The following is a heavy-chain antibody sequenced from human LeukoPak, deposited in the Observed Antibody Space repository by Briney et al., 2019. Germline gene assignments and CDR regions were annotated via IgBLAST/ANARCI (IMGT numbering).Heavy chain of an antibody. CDR3: ARGAYGGAVRFDY. D-gene: IGHD4-23*01. Sequence: SETLSLTCTVSGASISSSSYYWGWIRQPPGKGLEWIANIYYSGSTYYNPSLKSGVTISVDTSKNQFSLKLSSVTAADTAVYYCARGAYGGAVRFDYWGQGTLVTVSS. V-gene: IGHV4-39*01. CDR1: GASISSSSYY. J-gene: IGHJ4*02. CDR2: IYYSGST.